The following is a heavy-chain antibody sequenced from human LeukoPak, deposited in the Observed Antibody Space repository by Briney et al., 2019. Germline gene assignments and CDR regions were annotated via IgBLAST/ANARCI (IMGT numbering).Heavy chain of an antibody. CDR3: ASATPYYYGSGSYYSN. J-gene: IGHJ4*02. Sequence: SETLSLTCTVSGGSINTYYWNWIRQPPGKGLEWIGYIYYSGGTNYNPSLKSRVTISVDTSKNQFSLKLSSVTAADTAVYYCASATPYYYGSGSYYSNWSQGTLVTVSS. V-gene: IGHV4-59*01. D-gene: IGHD3-10*01. CDR2: IYYSGGT. CDR1: GGSINTYY.